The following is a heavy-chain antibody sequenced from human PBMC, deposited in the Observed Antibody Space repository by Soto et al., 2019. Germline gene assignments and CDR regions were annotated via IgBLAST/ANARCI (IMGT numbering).Heavy chain of an antibody. CDR1: GFTFSSYA. CDR3: ARDGSDFVVVRNGEFDY. V-gene: IGHV3-30-3*01. CDR2: ISYDGSNK. D-gene: IGHD2-2*01. Sequence: GGSLRLSCAASGFTFSSYAMHWVRQAPGKGLEWVAVISYDGSNKYYADSVKGRFTISRDNSKNTLYLQMNSLRAEDTAVYYCARDGSDFVVVRNGEFDYGGQGTLVTVSS. J-gene: IGHJ4*02.